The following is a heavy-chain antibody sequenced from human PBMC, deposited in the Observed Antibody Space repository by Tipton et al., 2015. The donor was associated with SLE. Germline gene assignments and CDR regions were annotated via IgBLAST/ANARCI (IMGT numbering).Heavy chain of an antibody. J-gene: IGHJ3*02. Sequence: TLSLTCTVSGASINSNFWSWIRQSPGKGLEWIGYIYSGGSTKYNPYFESRVTMSIDTSKNQFSLKVTSVTAADTAVYYCASCLGLARAFDIWGQGTMVTVSS. D-gene: IGHD6-19*01. V-gene: IGHV4-59*08. CDR3: ASCLGLARAFDI. CDR1: GASINSNF. CDR2: IYSGGST.